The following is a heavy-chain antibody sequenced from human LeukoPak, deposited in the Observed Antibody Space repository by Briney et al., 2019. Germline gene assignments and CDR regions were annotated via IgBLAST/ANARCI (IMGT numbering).Heavy chain of an antibody. CDR2: IYAGGST. V-gene: IGHV3-53*04. Sequence: GGSLRLSCAASGFTVSSNYMSWVRQAPGKGLEWVPLIYAGGSTYYADAVKGRFTISGHNSKNTLHLQMNSLRVEDTAVYYCATAGSSELLWDYALDVWGQGTTVTVSS. CDR3: ATAGSSELLWDYALDV. D-gene: IGHD3-10*01. CDR1: GFTVSSNY. J-gene: IGHJ6*02.